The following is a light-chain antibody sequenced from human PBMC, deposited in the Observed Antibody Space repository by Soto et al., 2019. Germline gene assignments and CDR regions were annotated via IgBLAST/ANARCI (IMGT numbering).Light chain of an antibody. CDR1: QSISNY. J-gene: IGKJ4*01. CDR3: QQSYGTPLT. CDR2: AAS. Sequence: DMEMTQSXXSLSASVGDRVTITCRASQSISNYLNWYQHKPGKVAKLLIYAASSLQSGVPTRFSGSGSGTDFTLTINSLQPEDFATYYCQQSYGTPLTFGGGTKIEIK. V-gene: IGKV1-39*01.